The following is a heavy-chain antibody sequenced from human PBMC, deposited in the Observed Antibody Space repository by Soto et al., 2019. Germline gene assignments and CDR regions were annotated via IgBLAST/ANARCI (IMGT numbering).Heavy chain of an antibody. CDR2: INAGNGNT. J-gene: IGHJ4*02. Sequence: QVQLVRSGAEEKKPGASVKVSCKASGYTFTSYAMHWVRQAPGQRLEWMGWINAGNGNTKYSQKFQGRVTITRDTSASTAYMELSSLRSEDTAVYYCARSQWLRFGVFDYWGQGTLVTVSS. CDR1: GYTFTSYA. D-gene: IGHD5-12*01. CDR3: ARSQWLRFGVFDY. V-gene: IGHV1-3*05.